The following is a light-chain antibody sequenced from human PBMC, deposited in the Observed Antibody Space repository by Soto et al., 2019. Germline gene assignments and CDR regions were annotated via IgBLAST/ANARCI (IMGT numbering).Light chain of an antibody. J-gene: IGKJ2*01. Sequence: EMVMTQSPATLSVSPGERVTLSCRASQSVRNNLAWYQQRPGQAPRLLIYAASTGATGIPAKFSGSGSEREFTLTISSRQPEDFAVYYCQQYNNWPYTFGQGTRLEIK. CDR1: QSVRNN. CDR2: AAS. CDR3: QQYNNWPYT. V-gene: IGKV3-15*01.